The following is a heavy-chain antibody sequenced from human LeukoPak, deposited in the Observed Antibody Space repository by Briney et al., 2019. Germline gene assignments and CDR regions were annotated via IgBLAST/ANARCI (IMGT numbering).Heavy chain of an antibody. CDR3: ARVSYDYSNYVSLDY. Sequence: ASVKVSCKASGGTFISYAISWVGQAPGQGREWMGGIIPIFGTANYAQKFQGRVTITADESTSTAYMELSSLRSEDTAVYYCARVSYDYSNYVSLDYWGQGTLVTVSS. CDR2: IIPIFGTA. CDR1: GGTFISYA. V-gene: IGHV1-69*01. D-gene: IGHD4-11*01. J-gene: IGHJ4*02.